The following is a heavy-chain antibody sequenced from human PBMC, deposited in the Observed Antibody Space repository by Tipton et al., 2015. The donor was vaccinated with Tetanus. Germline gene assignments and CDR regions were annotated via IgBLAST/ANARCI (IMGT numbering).Heavy chain of an antibody. Sequence: GLVKPSETLSLTCAVYGGSISSSSYYWGWIRQPPGKGLEWIGEINHSGSTNYNPSLKSRVTISVDTSKNQFSLKLSSVTAADTAVYYCARGRLERGYSSSRENGYYFDYWGQGTLVTVSS. CDR2: INHSGST. CDR3: ARGRLERGYSSSRENGYYFDY. CDR1: GGSISSSSYY. J-gene: IGHJ4*02. V-gene: IGHV4-39*07. D-gene: IGHD6-13*01.